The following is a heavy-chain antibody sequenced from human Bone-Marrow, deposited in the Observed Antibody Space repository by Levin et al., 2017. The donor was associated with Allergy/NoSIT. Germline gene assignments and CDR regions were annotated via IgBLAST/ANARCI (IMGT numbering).Heavy chain of an antibody. V-gene: IGHV3-74*03. CDR3: ARGGFGTGIDY. D-gene: IGHD1-1*01. J-gene: IGHJ4*02. CDR2: INNDGSTA. Sequence: SGESLKISCAASGFSFSSHWMHWVRQVPGKGLVWIAFINNDGSTATYADSVEGRFTISRDNARKTVSLQLNSLRAEDTAVYYCARGGFGTGIDYWGQGTLVTVSS. CDR1: GFSFSSHW.